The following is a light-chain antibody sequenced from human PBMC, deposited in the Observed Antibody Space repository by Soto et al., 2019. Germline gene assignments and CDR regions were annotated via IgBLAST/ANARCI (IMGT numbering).Light chain of an antibody. CDR1: QSVGSN. CDR3: QQYNNWSPT. J-gene: IGKJ1*01. Sequence: EIVMTQSPVTLSVSPGERATLSCRASQSVGSNLAWYQQKPGQAPSLLIYGASARATGVPARFSGSGSGTEFTLTISSRQSEDFAVYYCQQYNNWSPTFGQGTKVDIK. CDR2: GAS. V-gene: IGKV3-15*01.